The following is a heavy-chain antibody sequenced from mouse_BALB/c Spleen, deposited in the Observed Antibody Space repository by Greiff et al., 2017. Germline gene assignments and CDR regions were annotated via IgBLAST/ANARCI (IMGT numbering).Heavy chain of an antibody. V-gene: IGHV1S135*01. CDR1: GYSFTDYN. CDR2: IDPYNGGT. D-gene: IGHD2-3*01. CDR3: ARIYADWDLDV. J-gene: IGHJ1*01. Sequence: EVQLQQSGPELVKPGASVKVSCTASGYSFTDYNMYWVRQSHGKSLEWIGYIDPYNGGTSYNQTFKGKATLTVDNATSTVFMHLNSLTSEDSAVYYCARIYADWDLDVWGAGTTVTVSS.